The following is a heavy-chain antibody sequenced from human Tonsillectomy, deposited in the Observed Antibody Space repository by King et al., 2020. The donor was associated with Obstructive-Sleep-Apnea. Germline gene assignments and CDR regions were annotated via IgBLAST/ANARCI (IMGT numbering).Heavy chain of an antibody. J-gene: IGHJ5*02. CDR2: IYYSGRT. D-gene: IGHD4-17*01. V-gene: IGHV4-39*07. CDR3: ARGGYGDYEIDP. Sequence: QLQESGPGLVKPSETLSLTCTVSGGSISSSSYYWGWIRQPPGKGLEWIGSIYYSGRTYYNPSLKSRVTISVDTSKNQISLKLSSVTAADTAVYYCARGGYGDYEIDPWGQGTLVTVSS. CDR1: GGSISSSSYY.